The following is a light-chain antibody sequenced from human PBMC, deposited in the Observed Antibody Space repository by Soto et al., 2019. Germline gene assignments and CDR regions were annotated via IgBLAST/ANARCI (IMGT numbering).Light chain of an antibody. V-gene: IGKV3-15*01. CDR3: QQYNNWPPWT. CDR2: GAS. Sequence: EIVMTQSPATLSVSPGERVTLSCRASQSVSSNLAWYQRKPGQAPRLLIYGASTRATGIPARFSGSGSGTEFTLTISSLQSEDFAVYYCQQYNNWPPWTFGQGTKV. J-gene: IGKJ1*01. CDR1: QSVSSN.